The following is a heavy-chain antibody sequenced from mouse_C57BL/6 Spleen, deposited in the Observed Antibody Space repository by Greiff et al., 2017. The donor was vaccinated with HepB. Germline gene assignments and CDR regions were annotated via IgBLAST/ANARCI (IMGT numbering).Heavy chain of an antibody. V-gene: IGHV1-50*01. CDR2: IDPSDSYT. CDR1: GYTFTSYW. CDR3: ARRGTATGY. Sequence: QVQLQQPGAELVKPGASVKLSCKASGYTFTSYWMQWVKQRPGQGLEWIGEIDPSDSYTNYNQKFKGKATLTVDTSSSTAYMQLSSLTSEDSAVYYCARRGTATGYWGQGTTLTVSS. J-gene: IGHJ2*01. D-gene: IGHD1-2*01.